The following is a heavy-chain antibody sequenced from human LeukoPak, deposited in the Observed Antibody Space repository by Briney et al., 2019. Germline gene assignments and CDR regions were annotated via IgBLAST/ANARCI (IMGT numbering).Heavy chain of an antibody. CDR2: IYYSGST. CDR1: GGSISSYY. Sequence: ESGPTLVKPSETLSLTCTVSGGSISSYYWSWIRQPPGKGLEWIGYIYYSGSTNYNPSLKSRVTISVDTSKNQFSLKLSSVTAADTAVYYCARVRGRDGYSDYWGQGILVIVSA. V-gene: IGHV4-59*12. D-gene: IGHD5-24*01. J-gene: IGHJ4*02. CDR3: ARVRGRDGYSDY.